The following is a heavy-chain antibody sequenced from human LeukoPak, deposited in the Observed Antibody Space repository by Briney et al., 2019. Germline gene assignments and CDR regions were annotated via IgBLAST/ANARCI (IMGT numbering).Heavy chain of an antibody. CDR1: GGSISSSSYY. D-gene: IGHD6-13*01. Sequence: SETLSLTCTVSGGSISSSSYYWGWIRQPPGKGLEWIGSIYYSGSTYYNPSLKSRVTISVDTSENQFSLKLSSVTAADTAVYYCAKKKYSSSWYYEYYFDYWGQGTLVTVSS. J-gene: IGHJ4*02. CDR2: IYYSGST. V-gene: IGHV4-39*01. CDR3: AKKKYSSSWYYEYYFDY.